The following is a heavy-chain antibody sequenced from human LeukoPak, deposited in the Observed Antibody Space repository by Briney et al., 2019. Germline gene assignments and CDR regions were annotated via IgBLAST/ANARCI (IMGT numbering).Heavy chain of an antibody. CDR3: AKVAVASLNPNYYYYYGMDV. D-gene: IGHD5-12*01. Sequence: GGSLRLSCAASGFTFSSYSMNWVRQAPGKGLEWVSSISSSSSYKYYADSVKGRFTISRDNSKNTLYLQMNSLRAEDTAVYYCAKVAVASLNPNYYYYYGMDVWGQGTTVTVSS. CDR2: ISSSSSYK. J-gene: IGHJ6*02. CDR1: GFTFSSYS. V-gene: IGHV3-21*01.